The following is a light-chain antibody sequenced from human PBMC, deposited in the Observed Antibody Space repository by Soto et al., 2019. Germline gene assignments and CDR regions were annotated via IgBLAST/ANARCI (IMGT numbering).Light chain of an antibody. CDR3: SSYAGSNNLI. CDR2: EVS. CDR1: SSDVGGYNY. J-gene: IGLJ2*01. V-gene: IGLV2-8*01. Sequence: QSALTQPPSASGSPGQSVTISCTGTSSDVGGYNYVFWYQHHPGKAPKLMIYEVSKRPSGVPDRFSGSKSGNTASLTVSGLQAEDEADYYCSSYAGSNNLIFGGGTKLTVL.